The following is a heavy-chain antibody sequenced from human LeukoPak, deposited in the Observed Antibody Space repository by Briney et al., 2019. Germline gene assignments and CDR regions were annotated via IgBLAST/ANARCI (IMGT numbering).Heavy chain of an antibody. V-gene: IGHV1-46*01. CDR1: GYTFTGYY. CDR2: INPSGGST. J-gene: IGHJ4*02. Sequence: ASVKVSCKASGYTFTGYYMHWVRQAPGQGLEWMGIINPSGGSTSYAQKFQGRVTMTRDTSTSTVYMELSSLRSEDTAVYYCARIGVAQPFDYWGQGTLVTVSS. CDR3: ARIGVAQPFDY. D-gene: IGHD2-21*01.